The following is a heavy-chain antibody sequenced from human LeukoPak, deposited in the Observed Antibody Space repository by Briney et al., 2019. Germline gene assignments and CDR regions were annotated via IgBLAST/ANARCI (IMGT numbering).Heavy chain of an antibody. D-gene: IGHD6-13*01. J-gene: IGHJ4*02. CDR3: AKGTAAAGRGTYYFDY. Sequence: GGSLRLSCAASGFTFSSYAMSWVRQAPGKGLEWVSAISGSGGSTYYADSVKGRFTISRDNSKNTLYLQMNSLRAEDTAVYYCAKGTAAAGRGTYYFDYWAQGTLVTVSS. CDR1: GFTFSSYA. CDR2: ISGSGGST. V-gene: IGHV3-23*01.